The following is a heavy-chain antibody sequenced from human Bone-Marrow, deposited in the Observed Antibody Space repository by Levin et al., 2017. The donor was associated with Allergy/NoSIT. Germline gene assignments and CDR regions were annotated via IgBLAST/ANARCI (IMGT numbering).Heavy chain of an antibody. D-gene: IGHD4-17*01. Sequence: GASVKVSCAASGFSFSSYWMSWVRQAPGKGLEWVANIKQDGTETKYVDSVKGRFTISRDNAKKSVYLQMISLRAEDTAVYYCSRDGGDYGDYGSHSYYFFGLDVWGPGATVSVSS. CDR3: SRDGGDYGDYGSHSYYFFGLDV. CDR1: GFSFSSYW. J-gene: IGHJ6*02. CDR2: IKQDGTET. V-gene: IGHV3-7*01.